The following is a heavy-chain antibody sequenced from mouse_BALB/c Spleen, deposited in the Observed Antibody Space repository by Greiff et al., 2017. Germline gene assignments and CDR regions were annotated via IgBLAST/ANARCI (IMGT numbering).Heavy chain of an antibody. J-gene: IGHJ2*01. Sequence: VQGVESGAELAKPGASVKMSCKASGYTFTSYWMHWVKQRPGQGLEWIGYINPSTGYTEYNQKFKDKATLTADKSSSTAYMQLSSLTSEDSAVYYCARRDGRDYWGQGTTLTVSS. CDR2: INPSTGYT. V-gene: IGHV1-7*01. CDR1: GYTFTSYW. D-gene: IGHD1-2*01. CDR3: ARRDGRDY.